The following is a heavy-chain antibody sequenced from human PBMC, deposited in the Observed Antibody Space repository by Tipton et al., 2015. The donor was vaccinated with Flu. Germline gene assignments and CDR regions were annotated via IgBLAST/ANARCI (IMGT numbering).Heavy chain of an antibody. CDR1: GFTFSSYA. Sequence: QVQLVQSGGGVVQPGRSLRLSCAASGFTFSSYAMHWVRQAPGKGLEWVALISSDGSNKYYADSVKGRFTISRDNSKNTLYVQMNSLRAEDTAVYYCAILGTYVSSFDAFDIWGQGAMVTVSS. CDR2: ISSDGSNK. CDR3: AILGTYVSSFDAFDI. V-gene: IGHV3-30*03. J-gene: IGHJ3*02. D-gene: IGHD3-16*01.